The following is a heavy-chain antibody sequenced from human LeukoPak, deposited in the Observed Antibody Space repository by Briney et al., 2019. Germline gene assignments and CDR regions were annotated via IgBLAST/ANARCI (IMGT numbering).Heavy chain of an antibody. D-gene: IGHD3-10*01. Sequence: SETLSLTCAVYGGSFSGYYWSWIRQPPGKGLEWIGEINHSGSTNYNPSLKSRVTISVDTSKNQFSLKLSSVTAADTAVYYCAGNRLRYYYGSGRTRYYFDYWGQGTLVTVSS. J-gene: IGHJ4*02. CDR2: INHSGST. CDR1: GGSFSGYY. CDR3: AGNRLRYYYGSGRTRYYFDY. V-gene: IGHV4-34*01.